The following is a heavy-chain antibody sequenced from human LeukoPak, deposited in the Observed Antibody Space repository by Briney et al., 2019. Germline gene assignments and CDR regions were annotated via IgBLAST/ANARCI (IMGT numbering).Heavy chain of an antibody. D-gene: IGHD3-22*01. Sequence: SVKVSCKASGGTFSSYAISWVRQAPGQGLEWMGRIIPILGIANYAQKFQGRVTITADKSTSAAYMELSSLRSEDTAVYYCARDSYDSSGYYYERIDYWGQGTLVTVSS. CDR3: ARDSYDSSGYYYERIDY. CDR1: GGTFSSYA. V-gene: IGHV1-69*04. J-gene: IGHJ4*02. CDR2: IIPILGIA.